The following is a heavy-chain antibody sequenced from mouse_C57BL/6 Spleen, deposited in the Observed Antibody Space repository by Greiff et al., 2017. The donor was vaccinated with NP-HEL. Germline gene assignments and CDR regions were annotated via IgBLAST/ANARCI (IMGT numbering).Heavy chain of an antibody. V-gene: IGHV5-9-1*02. Sequence: EVKLVESGEGLVKPGGSLKLSCAASGFTFSSYAMSWVRQTPEKRLEWVAYISSGGDYIYYADTVKGRFTISRDNARNTLYLQMSSLKSEDTAMYYCTKYYDYDSDHWYFDVWGTGTTVTVSS. CDR3: TKYYDYDSDHWYFDV. D-gene: IGHD2-4*01. CDR2: ISSGGDYI. CDR1: GFTFSSYA. J-gene: IGHJ1*03.